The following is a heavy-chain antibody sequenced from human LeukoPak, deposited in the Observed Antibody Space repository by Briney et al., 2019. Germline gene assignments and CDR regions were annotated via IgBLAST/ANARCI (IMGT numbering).Heavy chain of an antibody. CDR1: SYSFTSYG. D-gene: IGHD2-2*01. CDR2: INPNSGGT. Sequence: ASVKVSCNASSYSFTSYGISWVRQAPGQGLEWMGRINPNSGGTNYAQKFQGRVTMTRDTSISTAYMELSRLRSDDTAVYYCARGYCSSTSCRYYYMDVWGKGTTVTVSS. J-gene: IGHJ6*03. V-gene: IGHV1-2*06. CDR3: ARGYCSSTSCRYYYMDV.